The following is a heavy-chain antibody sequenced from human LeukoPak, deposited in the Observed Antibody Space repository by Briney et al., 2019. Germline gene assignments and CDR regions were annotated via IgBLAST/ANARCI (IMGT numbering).Heavy chain of an antibody. V-gene: IGHV3-74*01. CDR3: ARVVDTHFDY. J-gene: IGHJ4*02. D-gene: IGHD5-18*01. CDR1: GFTFGSYW. Sequence: GRSLRLSCAASGFTFGSYWMHWVRQAPGKGLVWVSRIKSDGSTTTYADSVKGRFTISRDNAKNTLYLQMNSLRAEDTAVYYCARVVDTHFDYWGQGTLVTVSS. CDR2: IKSDGSTT.